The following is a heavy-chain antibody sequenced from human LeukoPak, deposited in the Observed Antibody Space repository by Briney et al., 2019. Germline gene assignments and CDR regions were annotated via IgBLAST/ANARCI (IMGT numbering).Heavy chain of an antibody. CDR1: VGSISSHY. Sequence: PSETLSLTCTVSVGSISSHYWSWIRQPPGKGLEWIGYIYNSGSTNYNPSLKSRVTISLDTSKNQFSLHLTSVTAADTAVYFCARDDYGVFDAFDVWGQGTVVTVSS. V-gene: IGHV4-59*08. CDR3: ARDDYGVFDAFDV. CDR2: IYNSGST. J-gene: IGHJ3*01. D-gene: IGHD3-16*01.